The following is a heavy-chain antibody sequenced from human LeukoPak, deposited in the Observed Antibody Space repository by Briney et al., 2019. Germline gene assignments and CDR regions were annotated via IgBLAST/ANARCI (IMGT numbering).Heavy chain of an antibody. Sequence: PGGSLRLSCAASGFTFSSYAMHWVRQAPGKGLEWVAVISYDGSNKYYADSVKGRFTISRDNSKNTLYLQVNSLRAEDTAVYYCARERGDIVVVPAARNDAFDIWGQGTMVTVSS. D-gene: IGHD2-2*01. CDR3: ARERGDIVVVPAARNDAFDI. J-gene: IGHJ3*02. CDR1: GFTFSSYA. CDR2: ISYDGSNK. V-gene: IGHV3-30*04.